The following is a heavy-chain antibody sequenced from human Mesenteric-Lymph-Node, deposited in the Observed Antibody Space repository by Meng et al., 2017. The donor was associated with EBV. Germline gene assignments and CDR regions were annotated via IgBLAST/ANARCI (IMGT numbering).Heavy chain of an antibody. Sequence: QVHLQGAGPGLVKPSETLSLTVTVSGDSVSISSYDWSWIRQHPGKGLEYIGYIYYSGSTNYNPSLKSRVTISMDTSKNQVSLKLSSVSAADTAVYYCARVDLSSGGSCLDPWGPGTLVTGSS. CDR1: GDSVSISSYD. D-gene: IGHD2-15*01. V-gene: IGHV4-61*01. J-gene: IGHJ5*02. CDR3: ARVDLSSGGSCLDP. CDR2: IYYSGST.